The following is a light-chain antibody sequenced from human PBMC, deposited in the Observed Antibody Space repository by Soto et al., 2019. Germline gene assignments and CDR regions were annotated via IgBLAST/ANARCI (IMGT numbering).Light chain of an antibody. CDR2: DNN. CDR1: SSNIGNNY. J-gene: IGLJ2*01. Sequence: QSVLTQPPSVSAAPGQMVTISCSGSSSNIGNNYVSWYHQLPGTAPKLLIYDNNKRPSGIPDRFSGSKSGTSATLGITGLXXXXXXXXXCGTWDSSLSAEIFGGGTKLTVL. V-gene: IGLV1-51*01. CDR3: GTWDSSLSAEI.